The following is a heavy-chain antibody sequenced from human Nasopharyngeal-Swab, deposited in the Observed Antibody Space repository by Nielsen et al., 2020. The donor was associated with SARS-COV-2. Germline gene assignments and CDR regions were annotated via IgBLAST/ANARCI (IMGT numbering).Heavy chain of an antibody. CDR3: ARHRGSSGNHYFGLDV. Sequence: PGGSLRLSCTVSGGSISSYYWSWIRQPAGKGLEWIGRIYTSGSTNYNPSLKSRVTMSVDTSKNQFSLKLSSVTAADTAVYYCARHRGSSGNHYFGLDVWGQGTTVTVSS. CDR1: GGSISSYY. D-gene: IGHD1-14*01. V-gene: IGHV4-4*07. J-gene: IGHJ6*02. CDR2: IYTSGST.